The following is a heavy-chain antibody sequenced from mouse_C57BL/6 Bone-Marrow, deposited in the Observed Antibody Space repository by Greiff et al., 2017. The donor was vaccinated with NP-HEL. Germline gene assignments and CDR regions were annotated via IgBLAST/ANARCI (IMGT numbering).Heavy chain of an antibody. D-gene: IGHD2-4*01. CDR3: ARAYDYKGAMDY. CDR1: GYTFTSYG. J-gene: IGHJ4*01. Sequence: QVQLKQSGAELARPGASVKLSCKASGYTFTSYGISWVKQRTGQGLEWIGEIYPRSGNTYYNEKFKGKATLTADKSSSTAYMELRSLTSEDSAVYFCARAYDYKGAMDYWGQGTSVTVSS. CDR2: IYPRSGNT. V-gene: IGHV1-81*01.